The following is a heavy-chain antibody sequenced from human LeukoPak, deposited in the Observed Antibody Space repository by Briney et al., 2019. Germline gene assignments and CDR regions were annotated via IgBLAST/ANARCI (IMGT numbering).Heavy chain of an antibody. CDR2: ISYDGSNK. Sequence: GGSLRLSCAASGFIFSSYAMHWVRRAPGKGLEWVSLISYDGSNKYYADSVKGRFTISRDNSKDTLYLQMNSLRAEETAVYYGARGVRGSSWYFYFDYWGQGALVTVTA. V-gene: IGHV3-30*04. CDR3: ARGVRGSSWYFYFDY. D-gene: IGHD6-13*01. CDR1: GFIFSSYA. J-gene: IGHJ4*02.